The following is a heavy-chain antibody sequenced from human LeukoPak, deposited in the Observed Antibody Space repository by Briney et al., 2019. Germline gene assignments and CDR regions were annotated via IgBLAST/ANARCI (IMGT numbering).Heavy chain of an antibody. Sequence: ASVKVSCKASGYTFTNYEINWLRQATGQGLEWMGWMNPNSGNTGSAQKFQGRVTITMDTSITTVYMELRSLTSEDTAFYYCARGGYYYGSGSRNSFDHWGQGTLVTVSS. D-gene: IGHD3-10*01. J-gene: IGHJ5*02. V-gene: IGHV1-8*03. CDR2: MNPNSGNT. CDR1: GYTFTNYE. CDR3: ARGGYYYGSGSRNSFDH.